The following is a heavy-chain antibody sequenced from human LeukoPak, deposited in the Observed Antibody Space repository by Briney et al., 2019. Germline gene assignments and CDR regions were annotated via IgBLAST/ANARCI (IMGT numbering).Heavy chain of an antibody. J-gene: IGHJ6*02. D-gene: IGHD6-13*01. V-gene: IGHV4-59*01. CDR2: IYYSGST. Sequence: PSETLSLTCTVSGSSISSYYWSWIRQPPGKGLEWIGYIYYSGSTNYNPSLKSRVTISVDTSKNQFSLKLSSVTAADTAVYYCARDRPYSSSWTTLYYYGMDVWGQGTTVTVSS. CDR3: ARDRPYSSSWTTLYYYGMDV. CDR1: GSSISSYY.